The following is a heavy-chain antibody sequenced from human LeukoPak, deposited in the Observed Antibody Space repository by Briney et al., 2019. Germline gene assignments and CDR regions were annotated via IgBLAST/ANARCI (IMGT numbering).Heavy chain of an antibody. CDR2: ISSSGSTI. J-gene: IGHJ4*02. CDR1: GFTFSSYE. D-gene: IGHD5-18*01. Sequence: GGSLRLSCAASGFTFSSYEMNWVRQAPGKGLEWVSYISSSGSTIYYADSVKGRFTISRDNAKNSLYLQMDSLRAEDTAVYYCAREGGYSYGSAIDYWGQGTLVTVSS. CDR3: AREGGYSYGSAIDY. V-gene: IGHV3-48*03.